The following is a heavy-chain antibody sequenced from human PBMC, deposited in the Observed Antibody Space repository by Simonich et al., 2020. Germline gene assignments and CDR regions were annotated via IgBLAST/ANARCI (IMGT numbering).Heavy chain of an antibody. Sequence: QVQLVQSGAEVKKPGASVKVSCKASGYTFTGYDMHWVRHAPGQGCEWMGRIHPNSGGTNNAQKCQGRVTMTGDTSISTADMELSRLRSDDTAVYYCARDGGNCSGGSCYWYFDLWGRGTLVTVSS. CDR1: GYTFTGYD. D-gene: IGHD2-15*01. V-gene: IGHV1-2*06. CDR3: ARDGGNCSGGSCYWYFDL. CDR2: IHPNSGGT. J-gene: IGHJ2*01.